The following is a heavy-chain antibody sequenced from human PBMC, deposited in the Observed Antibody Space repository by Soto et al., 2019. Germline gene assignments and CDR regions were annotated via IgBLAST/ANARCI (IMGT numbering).Heavy chain of an antibody. Sequence: VGSVRLSCAASGFTFSSYAMHWVRQAPGKGLEWVAVISYDGSNKYYADSVKGRFTISRDNSKNTLYLQMNSLRAEDTAVYYCAREVDYGDYLYYGMDVWGQGTTVTVSS. D-gene: IGHD4-17*01. CDR3: AREVDYGDYLYYGMDV. J-gene: IGHJ6*02. CDR1: GFTFSSYA. CDR2: ISYDGSNK. V-gene: IGHV3-30-3*01.